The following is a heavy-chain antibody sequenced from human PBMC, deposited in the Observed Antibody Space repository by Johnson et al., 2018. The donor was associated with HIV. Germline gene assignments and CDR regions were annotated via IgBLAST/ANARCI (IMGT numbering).Heavy chain of an antibody. D-gene: IGHD3-10*01. J-gene: IGHJ3*01. CDR3: YCTDQLGAGSESRGTVDA. Sequence: VQVVESGGGLVKPEGSLRLSCAASGFTFSDYYMSWIRQAPGKGLEWVSYISSGGNSIHYADSVKGRFTISRDNVKNTLYLQMTSLRQDDTAVYSCYCTDQLGAGSESRGTVDAWGQGTMVTVSS. V-gene: IGHV3-11*01. CDR2: ISSGGNSI. CDR1: GFTFSDYY.